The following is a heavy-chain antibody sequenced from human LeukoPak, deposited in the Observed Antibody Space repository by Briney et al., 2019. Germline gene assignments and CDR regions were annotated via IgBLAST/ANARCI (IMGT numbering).Heavy chain of an antibody. J-gene: IGHJ3*02. CDR2: IYHSGST. CDR1: GGSISSGGYY. Sequence: SQTLSLTCTVSGGSISSGGYYWSWIRQPPGKGLEWIGYIYHSGSTYYNPSLKSRVTISVDRSKNQFSLKLSSVTAADTAVYYCARQPYSSSSDVRHAFDIWGQGTMVTVSS. V-gene: IGHV4-30-2*01. CDR3: ARQPYSSSSDVRHAFDI. D-gene: IGHD6-6*01.